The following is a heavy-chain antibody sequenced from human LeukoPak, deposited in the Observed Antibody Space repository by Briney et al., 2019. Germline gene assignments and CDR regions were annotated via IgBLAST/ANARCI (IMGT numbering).Heavy chain of an antibody. CDR2: IYQSGST. CDR1: GYSISSGYY. CDR3: ARRGAAAGTGYYYYYMDV. V-gene: IGHV4-38-2*01. Sequence: SETLSLTCAVSGYSISSGYYWGWIRQPPGKGLEWIGRIYQSGSTYYNPSLKSRVTISVDTSKNQFSLKLSSVTAADTAVYYCARRGAAAGTGYYYYYMDVWGKGTTVTVSS. D-gene: IGHD6-13*01. J-gene: IGHJ6*03.